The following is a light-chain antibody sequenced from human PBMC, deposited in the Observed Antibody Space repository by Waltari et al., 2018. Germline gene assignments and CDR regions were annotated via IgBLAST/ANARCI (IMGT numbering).Light chain of an antibody. CDR1: QNINDY. Sequence: DIQMTQSPSSLSASVGDRVTITCRASQNINDYLNWYQQKPGKVPKLLIYGASSLQSGVPSRFSGSRSGTDFTLTINSLQPEDFATYYCQQRYTFGGGTKVEIK. CDR2: GAS. J-gene: IGKJ4*01. V-gene: IGKV1-39*01. CDR3: QQRYT.